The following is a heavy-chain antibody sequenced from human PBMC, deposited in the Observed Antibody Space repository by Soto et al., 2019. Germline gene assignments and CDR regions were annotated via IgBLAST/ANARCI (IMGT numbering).Heavy chain of an antibody. CDR2: IYYTGST. CDR1: GGSISSGGYY. CDR3: ATVEDCGGDCPIEAFEI. J-gene: IGHJ3*02. D-gene: IGHD2-21*02. V-gene: IGHV4-31*03. Sequence: SETLSLTCTVSGGSISSGGYYWSWIRQHPGKGLEWIGYIYYTGSTYYNPSLKSRVTISVDTSKNQFSLKLSSVTAADTAVYYCATVEDCGGDCPIEAFEIWGQGKMVTVS.